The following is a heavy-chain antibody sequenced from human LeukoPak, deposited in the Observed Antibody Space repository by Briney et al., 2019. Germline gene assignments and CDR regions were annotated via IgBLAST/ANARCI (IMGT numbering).Heavy chain of an antibody. CDR3: AREGEVGATRSYWFDP. CDR1: GGTFSSYA. J-gene: IGHJ5*02. Sequence: SVKVSCKASGGTFSSYAISWVRQAPGQGLEWMGRIIPIFGIANYAQKLQGRVTITADKSTSTAYMELSSLRSEDTAVYYCAREGEVGATRSYWFDPWGQGTLVTVSS. V-gene: IGHV1-69*04. D-gene: IGHD1-26*01. CDR2: IIPIFGIA.